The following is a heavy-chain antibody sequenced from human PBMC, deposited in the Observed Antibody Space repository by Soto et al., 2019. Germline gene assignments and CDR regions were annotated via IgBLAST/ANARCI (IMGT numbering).Heavy chain of an antibody. Sequence: PXGSLRLSCSASGFTFSSYAMSWVRQAPGKGLEWVSAISGSGGSTYYADSVKGRFTISRDNSKNTLYLQMNSLRAEDTAVYYCAKEIYAYYYGMDVWGQGTTVTVSS. J-gene: IGHJ6*02. CDR1: GFTFSSYA. D-gene: IGHD4-17*01. CDR2: ISGSGGST. V-gene: IGHV3-23*01. CDR3: AKEIYAYYYGMDV.